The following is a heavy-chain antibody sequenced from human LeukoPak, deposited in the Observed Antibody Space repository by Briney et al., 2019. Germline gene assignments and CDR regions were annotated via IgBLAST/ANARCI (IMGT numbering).Heavy chain of an antibody. V-gene: IGHV4-31*03. CDR1: GGSISSGGYY. D-gene: IGHD6-19*01. Sequence: SQTLSLTCTVSGGSISSGGYYWNWIRQHPGKGLEWIGYIYYGGSTYYNPSLKSRVTISVDTSKNQFSLKVSSVTAADTAVYYCARDTGYSSGWYLDYWGQGTLATVSS. J-gene: IGHJ4*02. CDR2: IYYGGST. CDR3: ARDTGYSSGWYLDY.